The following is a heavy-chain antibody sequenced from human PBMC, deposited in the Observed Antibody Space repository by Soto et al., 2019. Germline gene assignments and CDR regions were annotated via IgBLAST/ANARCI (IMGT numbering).Heavy chain of an antibody. CDR3: ARSFLWFGEGVGMDV. J-gene: IGHJ6*02. D-gene: IGHD3-10*01. V-gene: IGHV3-33*01. CDR1: GFTFSSDG. Sequence: QVQLVESGGGVVQPGRSLRLSCAASGFTFSSDGMHWVRQAPGKGLEWVAVIWYDGSNKYYADSVKGRFTISGDNSKNTLYLQMNSLRAEDTAVYYCARSFLWFGEGVGMDVWGQGTTVTVSS. CDR2: IWYDGSNK.